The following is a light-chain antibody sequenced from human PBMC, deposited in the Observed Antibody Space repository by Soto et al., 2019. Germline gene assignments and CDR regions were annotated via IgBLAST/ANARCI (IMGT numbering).Light chain of an antibody. V-gene: IGLV4-69*01. CDR1: RGHSSYA. CDR3: QTWGTGIQV. CDR2: LNSDGSH. Sequence: QLVLTQSPSASASLGASVKLTCTLRRGHSSYAIAWHQQQPEKGPRYLMKLNSDGSHSKGDGIPDRFSGSSSGAERYLTISSLQSEDEADYYCQTWGTGIQVFGGVTKLTVL. J-gene: IGLJ2*01.